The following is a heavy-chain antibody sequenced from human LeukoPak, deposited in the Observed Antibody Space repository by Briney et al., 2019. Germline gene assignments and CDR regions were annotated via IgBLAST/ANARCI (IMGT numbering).Heavy chain of an antibody. CDR3: ARSDYCSSTTGFYYYYYMDV. V-gene: IGHV4-59*11. Sequence: KSSETLSLTCTVSGGSISSHYWSWIRQPPGKGLEWIGYIYYSGSTNYNPSLKSRVTISVDTSKNQFSLKLSSVTAADTAVYYCARSDYCSSTTGFYYYYYMDVWGKGTTVTVSS. D-gene: IGHD2-2*01. CDR2: IYYSGST. CDR1: GGSISSHY. J-gene: IGHJ6*03.